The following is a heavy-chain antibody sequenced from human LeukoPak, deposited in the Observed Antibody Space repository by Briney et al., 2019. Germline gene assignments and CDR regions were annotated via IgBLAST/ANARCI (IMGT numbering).Heavy chain of an antibody. Sequence: GGSLRLSCAASGFTFSSYNMNWVRQAPGKGLEWVAFIRYDGRNKYYADSVKGRFTISRDNSKNTLYLQMNSLRAEDTAVYYCAKADRRWATYYYDTSGYYYDYWGQGTLVTVSS. J-gene: IGHJ4*02. CDR2: IRYDGRNK. CDR3: AKADRRWATYYYDTSGYYYDY. D-gene: IGHD3-22*01. CDR1: GFTFSSYN. V-gene: IGHV3-30*02.